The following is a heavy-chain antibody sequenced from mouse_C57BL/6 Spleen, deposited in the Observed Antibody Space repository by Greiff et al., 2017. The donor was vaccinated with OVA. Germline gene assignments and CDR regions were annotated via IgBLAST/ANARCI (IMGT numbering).Heavy chain of an antibody. CDR1: GFSLTSYG. CDR3: ASYDGYNGAFAY. CDR2: IWSGGST. J-gene: IGHJ3*01. Sequence: QVHVKQSGPGLVQPSQSLSITCTVSGFSLTSYGVHWVRQSPGKGLEWLGVIWSGGSTDYYAAFISRLCISKDKSKRQVYIKMNSLQADDTAIYDCASYDGYNGAFAYWGQGTLVTVSA. V-gene: IGHV2-2*01. D-gene: IGHD2-3*01.